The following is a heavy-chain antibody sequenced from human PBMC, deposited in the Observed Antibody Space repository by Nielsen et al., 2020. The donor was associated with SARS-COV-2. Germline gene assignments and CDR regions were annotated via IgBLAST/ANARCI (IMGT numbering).Heavy chain of an antibody. V-gene: IGHV4-59*01. CDR3: ARDSSSSWYPGYYYGMDV. CDR1: GGSISSYY. Sequence: SETLSLTCTVSGGSISSYYWSWIRQPPGKGLEWIGYIYYSGSTNYNPSLKSRVTISVDTSKNQFSLKLSSVTAADTAVYYCARDSSSSWYPGYYYGMDVWGQGTTVTVSS. D-gene: IGHD6-13*01. J-gene: IGHJ6*02. CDR2: IYYSGST.